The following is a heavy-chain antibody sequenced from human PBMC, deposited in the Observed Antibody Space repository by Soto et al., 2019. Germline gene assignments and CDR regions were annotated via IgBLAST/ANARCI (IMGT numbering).Heavy chain of an antibody. CDR1: GGSISRYY. D-gene: IGHD2-2*01. CDR2: IHYSGSA. Sequence: SETLSLTCTVSGGSISRYYWSWVRQPPGKGLEWIGSIHYSGSAANNPSLKSRVTMLVDTSKNQFSLRLTSVTAADTAVYYCARDQYFITGDNWFASGGREPLVPV. V-gene: IGHV4-59*01. CDR3: ARDQYFITGDNWFAS. J-gene: IGHJ5*01.